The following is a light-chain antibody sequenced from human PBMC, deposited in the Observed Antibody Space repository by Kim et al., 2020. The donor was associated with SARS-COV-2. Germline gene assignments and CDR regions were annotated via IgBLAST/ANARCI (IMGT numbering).Light chain of an antibody. V-gene: IGKV1-12*01. CDR3: QQAYTFPWT. CDR1: QAFGHL. CDR2: AVS. Sequence: DIQMTQSPSSVSASIGDIVTITCRATQAFGHLLAWYQQKPGTAPKLLISAVSRVQSGVPSRFSGTGSGTEFTLTINNLQPEDFATYYCQQAYTFPWTFGQGTKVDIK. J-gene: IGKJ1*01.